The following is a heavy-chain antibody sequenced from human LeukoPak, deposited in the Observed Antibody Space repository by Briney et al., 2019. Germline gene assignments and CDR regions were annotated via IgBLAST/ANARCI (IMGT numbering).Heavy chain of an antibody. D-gene: IGHD3-10*01. J-gene: IGHJ4*02. V-gene: IGHV4-34*09. CDR2: IYYSGST. Sequence: SETLSLTCAVYGGSFSGYYWSWIRQPPGKGLEWIGYIYYSGSTYYNPSLKSRVTISVDTSKNQFSLKLSSVTAADTAVYYCAREVIGLAIDYWGQGTLVTVSS. CDR1: GGSFSGYY. CDR3: AREVIGLAIDY.